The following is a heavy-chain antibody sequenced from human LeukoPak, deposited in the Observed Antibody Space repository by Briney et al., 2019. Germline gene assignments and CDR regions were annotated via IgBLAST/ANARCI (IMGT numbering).Heavy chain of an antibody. J-gene: IGHJ4*02. CDR2: ISTSSSNI. CDR3: ASVVPAAMVDY. CDR1: GFTFSGYS. V-gene: IGHV3-48*01. D-gene: IGHD2-2*01. Sequence: GGSLRLSCAASGFTFSGYSMSWVRQAPGKGLEWVSDISTSSSNIYYVDSVKGRFTISRDNAKNSLYLQMNSLRAEDTAVYYCASVVPAAMVDYWGQGTLVTVSS.